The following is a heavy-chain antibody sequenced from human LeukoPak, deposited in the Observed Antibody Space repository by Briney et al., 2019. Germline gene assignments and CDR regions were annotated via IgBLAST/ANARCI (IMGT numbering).Heavy chain of an antibody. D-gene: IGHD4-17*01. J-gene: IGHJ4*02. CDR3: ALHPQGGDYNY. Sequence: GGSLRLSCAASGLTFSTYWMHWVRQAPGKGLEWVSRINSDGSSTRYADSVKGRSTISRDNAKNTLYLQMHGLRAEDTAVYYCALHPQGGDYNYWGQGALVTVSS. CDR2: INSDGSST. CDR1: GLTFSTYW. V-gene: IGHV3-74*01.